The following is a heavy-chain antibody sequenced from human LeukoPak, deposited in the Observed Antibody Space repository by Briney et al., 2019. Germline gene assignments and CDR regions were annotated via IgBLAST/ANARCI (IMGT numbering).Heavy chain of an antibody. V-gene: IGHV4-34*01. CDR1: GGSFSGYY. CDR2: INHSGST. CDR3: ARIRRLRYFDWLTRYAFDI. J-gene: IGHJ3*02. Sequence: SETLSLTCAVYGGSFSGYYWSWIRQPPGKGLEWIGEINHSGSTNYNPSLKSRVTVSVDTSKNQFSLKPSSVTAADTAVYYCARIRRLRYFDWLTRYAFDIWGQGTMVTVSS. D-gene: IGHD3-9*01.